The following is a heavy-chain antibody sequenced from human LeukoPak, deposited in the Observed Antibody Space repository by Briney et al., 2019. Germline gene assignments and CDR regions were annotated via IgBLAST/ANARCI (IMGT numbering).Heavy chain of an antibody. CDR3: ARVVRGVASHYYYYYMDV. CDR2: IYSGGST. D-gene: IGHD3-10*01. V-gene: IGHV3-66*01. Sequence: PGGSLRLSCAASGFTVSSNYMSWVRQAPGKGLEWVSVIYSGGSTYYADSVKGRFTISRDNSKNTLYLQMNSLRAEDTAVYYCARVVRGVASHYYYYYMDVWGKGTTVTVSS. CDR1: GFTVSSNY. J-gene: IGHJ6*03.